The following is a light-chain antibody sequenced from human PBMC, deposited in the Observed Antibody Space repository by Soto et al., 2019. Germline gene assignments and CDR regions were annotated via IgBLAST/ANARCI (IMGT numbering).Light chain of an antibody. Sequence: QSVLTQPASVSGSPGQSITISCTGTSSDVGGYNYVSWYQQHPGKAPKFMIYDVSNRPSGVSNRFSGSKSGNTASLTISGLQAEDEADYYCSSDTTSNTRQIVFATGTKVTVL. V-gene: IGLV2-14*01. CDR3: SSDTTSNTRQIV. CDR1: SSDVGGYNY. CDR2: DVS. J-gene: IGLJ1*01.